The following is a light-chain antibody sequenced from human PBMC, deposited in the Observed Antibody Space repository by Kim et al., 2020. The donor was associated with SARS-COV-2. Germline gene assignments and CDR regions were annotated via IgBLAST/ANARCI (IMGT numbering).Light chain of an antibody. CDR3: QHYNTWPRT. CDR2: GAS. J-gene: IGKJ1*01. CDR1: QSVSSN. Sequence: VSPGERAPPSCRARQSVSSNLAWYQQKPGQAPRLLIYGASTRATGIPARFSGSGSVTEFTLTISRLESEDFALYYCQHYNTWPRTFGQGTKVDIK. V-gene: IGKV3-15*01.